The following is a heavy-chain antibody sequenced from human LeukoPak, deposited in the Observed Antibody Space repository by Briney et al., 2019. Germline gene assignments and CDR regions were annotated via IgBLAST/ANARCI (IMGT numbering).Heavy chain of an antibody. CDR2: IIPIFGTA. V-gene: IGHV1-69*13. Sequence: ASVKVSCKASGGTFSSYAISWVRQAPGQGLEWMGGIIPIFGTANYAQKFQGRVTITADESTSTAYMELSSLRSEDTAVYYCAKKVYVIPHAFDIRGQGTMVTVSS. CDR1: GGTFSSYA. CDR3: AKKVYVIPHAFDI. J-gene: IGHJ3*02. D-gene: IGHD2-8*01.